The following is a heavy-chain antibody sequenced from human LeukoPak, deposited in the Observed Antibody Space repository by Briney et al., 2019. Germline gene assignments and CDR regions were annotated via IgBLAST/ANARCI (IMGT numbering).Heavy chain of an antibody. CDR2: IGATGRDT. Sequence: GGSLRLSCAASGFIFNKYFLSWVRQAPGKGLDWVSRIGATGRDTYYADPVKGRFTISRDNSRNTVYLQMDRLIGDDTAVYYCANLPPPTSSDVSHYRVWWEGTIVIVSS. CDR3: ANLPPPTSSDVSHYRV. J-gene: IGHJ3*01. CDR1: GFIFNKYF. V-gene: IGHV3-23*01. D-gene: IGHD5-12*01.